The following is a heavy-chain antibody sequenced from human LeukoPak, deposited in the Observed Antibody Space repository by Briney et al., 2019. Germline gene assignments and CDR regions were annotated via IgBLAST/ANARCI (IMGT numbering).Heavy chain of an antibody. CDR1: GFTFSSSA. CDR2: ISGSGTGT. Sequence: GGSLRLSCAASGFTFSSSAMSWVRQAPGKGLYWVSAISGSGTGTYYADSVKGRFTISRDNSKNTMYLQMNSLRAEDTAVYYCAKEGGTGTRFDYWGQGTLVTVSS. J-gene: IGHJ4*02. CDR3: AKEGGTGTRFDY. D-gene: IGHD1-7*01. V-gene: IGHV3-23*01.